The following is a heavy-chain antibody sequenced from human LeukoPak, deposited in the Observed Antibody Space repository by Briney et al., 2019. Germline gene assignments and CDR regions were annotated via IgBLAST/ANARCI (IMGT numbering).Heavy chain of an antibody. J-gene: IGHJ4*02. CDR3: ATALCVWFAEFLTPGRSFPY. D-gene: IGHD3-10*01. Sequence: ASVKVSCKASGYTFTSYGISWVRQAPGQGLEWMGWISAYNGNTNYAQKLQGRVTMTTDTPTSTAYMEPRSLRSAATAVYYCATALCVWFAEFLTPGRSFPYWGQGTLVTASS. V-gene: IGHV1-18*01. CDR1: GYTFTSYG. CDR2: ISAYNGNT.